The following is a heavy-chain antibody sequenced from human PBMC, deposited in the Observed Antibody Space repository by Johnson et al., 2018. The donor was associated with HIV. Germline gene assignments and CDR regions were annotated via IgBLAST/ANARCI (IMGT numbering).Heavy chain of an antibody. CDR1: GFTFSGSA. CDR3: ARAGRLGYCSGGSCYSPAFDI. D-gene: IGHD2-15*01. CDR2: ISSSGSTI. Sequence: VLLVESGGGVVQPGGSLRLSCAASGFTFSGSAMHWVRQAPGKGLEWVSYISSSGSTIYYADSVKGRFTISRDNAKNSLYLQMNSLRAEDTAVYYCARAGRLGYCSGGSCYSPAFDIWGQGTMVTVS. V-gene: IGHV3-48*04. J-gene: IGHJ3*02.